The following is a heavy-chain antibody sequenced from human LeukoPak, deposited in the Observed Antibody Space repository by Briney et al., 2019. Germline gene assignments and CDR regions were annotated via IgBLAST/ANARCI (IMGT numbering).Heavy chain of an antibody. CDR2: IYYSGST. D-gene: IGHD6-13*01. Sequence: SETLSLTCTVSGGSISSYYWSWIRQPPGKGLEWIGYIYYSGSTNYNPSLKSRVTISVDMSKNQFSLKLSSVTAADTAVYYCARQQLSQLYYFDYWGQGTLVTVSS. J-gene: IGHJ4*02. CDR3: ARQQLSQLYYFDY. V-gene: IGHV4-59*01. CDR1: GGSISSYY.